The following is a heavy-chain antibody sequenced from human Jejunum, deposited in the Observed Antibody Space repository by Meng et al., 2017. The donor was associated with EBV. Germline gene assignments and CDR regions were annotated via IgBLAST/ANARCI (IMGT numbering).Heavy chain of an antibody. CDR3: ARDLYSHSSAGFDF. V-gene: IGHV4-61*08. D-gene: IGHD6-6*01. J-gene: IGHJ4*02. CDR1: GDVVSSGGHY. CDR2: VYYSGTT. Sequence: QVQLQGSGQGVLNPSQPLSRACTVPGDVVSSGGHYWCWIRQPPGKRREWIGYVYYSGTTNYNPSLKSRVTMSVDTSKNQFSLNLTSVTAADTAMYYCARDLYSHSSAGFDFWGRGTLVTVSS.